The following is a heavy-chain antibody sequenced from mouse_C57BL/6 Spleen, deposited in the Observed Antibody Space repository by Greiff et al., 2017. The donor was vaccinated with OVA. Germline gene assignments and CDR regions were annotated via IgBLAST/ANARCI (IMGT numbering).Heavy chain of an antibody. J-gene: IGHJ2*01. D-gene: IGHD2-1*01. Sequence: QVQLQQSGAELVKPGASVKISCKASGYAFSSYWMNWVKQRPGKGLEWIGQIYPGDGDTNYNGKFKGKATLTADKSSSTAYMQLSSLTSEDSAVYFWARRRVTYGNYGYFDYWGQGTTLTVSS. CDR2: IYPGDGDT. CDR3: ARRRVTYGNYGYFDY. V-gene: IGHV1-80*01. CDR1: GYAFSSYW.